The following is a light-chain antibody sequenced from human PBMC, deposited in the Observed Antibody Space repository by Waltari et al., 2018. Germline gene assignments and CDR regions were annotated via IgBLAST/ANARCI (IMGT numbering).Light chain of an antibody. CDR2: GAS. V-gene: IGKV3-11*01. J-gene: IGKJ3*01. Sequence: EIVLTQSPATLSLSPGERATLSCRASQSVSHYLAWFQQKPGQAPRLPSYGASRRATGIPTRFSGGGSAHDFTLTISSLEPEDFAVYYCQQRSNWLFTFGPGTKVEIK. CDR3: QQRSNWLFT. CDR1: QSVSHY.